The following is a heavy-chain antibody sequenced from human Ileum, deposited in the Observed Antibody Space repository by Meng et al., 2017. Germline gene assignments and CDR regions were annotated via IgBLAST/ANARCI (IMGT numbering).Heavy chain of an antibody. D-gene: IGHD6-6*01. J-gene: IGHJ6*02. CDR1: GYTFTSYY. Sequence: SVKVSCKASGYTFTSYYMHWVRQAPGQGLEWMGIINPSGGSTSYAQKFQGRVTMTGDTSTSTVYMELSSLRSEDTAVYYCAREPILYSSSYYYGMDVWGQGTTVTVSS. CDR3: AREPILYSSSYYYGMDV. CDR2: INPSGGST. V-gene: IGHV1-46*01.